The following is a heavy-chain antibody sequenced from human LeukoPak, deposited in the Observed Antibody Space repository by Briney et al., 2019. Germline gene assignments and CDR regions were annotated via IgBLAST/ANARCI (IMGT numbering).Heavy chain of an antibody. Sequence: PGGSLRLSCAASGFTFSSYSMNWVRQAPGKGLEWVSSISSSSSYIYYADSVKGRFTISRDNAKNSLYLQMNSLRAEDAAVYYCAIVAYCGGDCYSDGNAFDIWGQGTMVTVSS. J-gene: IGHJ3*02. D-gene: IGHD2-21*02. CDR2: ISSSSSYI. CDR1: GFTFSSYS. V-gene: IGHV3-21*01. CDR3: AIVAYCGGDCYSDGNAFDI.